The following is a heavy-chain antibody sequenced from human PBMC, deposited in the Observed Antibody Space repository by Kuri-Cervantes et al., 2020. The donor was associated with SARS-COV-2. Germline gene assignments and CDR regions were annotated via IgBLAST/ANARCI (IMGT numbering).Heavy chain of an antibody. CDR1: GGTFSSYA. V-gene: IGHV1-69*13. CDR2: IIPVFGIA. Sequence: SVKVSCKASGGTFSSYAISWVRQAPGQGLEWMGGIIPVFGIANYSQKFQGRVTITADESTSTAYMELSSLRSEDTAVFYCARESLGPGTLSGFYYMDVWGKGTTVTVSS. D-gene: IGHD1-7*01. J-gene: IGHJ6*03. CDR3: ARESLGPGTLSGFYYMDV.